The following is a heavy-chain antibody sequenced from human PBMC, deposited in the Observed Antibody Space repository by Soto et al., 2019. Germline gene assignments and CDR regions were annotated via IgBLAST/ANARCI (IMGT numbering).Heavy chain of an antibody. CDR2: IRRHTSVT. Sequence: EVQLVESGGMLVQPGGSLRLSCAASGLTLSTSSMNWVRQAPGKGLEWISYIRRHTSVTAYADSVKGRFTISRDSAKNSLYLQMDSLRFEDTAVYYGGKVAVSGYYTVDRWGQGTLVTVSS. D-gene: IGHD3-22*01. J-gene: IGHJ5*02. V-gene: IGHV3-48*01. CDR1: GLTLSTSS. CDR3: GKVAVSGYYTVDR.